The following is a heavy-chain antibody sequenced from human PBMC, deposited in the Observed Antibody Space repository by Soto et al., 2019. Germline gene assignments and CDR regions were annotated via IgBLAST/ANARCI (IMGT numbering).Heavy chain of an antibody. J-gene: IGHJ4*02. CDR2: INHSGST. CDR3: ARGLGYCSGGSCYRDY. CDR1: GGSFSGYY. D-gene: IGHD2-15*01. V-gene: IGHV4-34*01. Sequence: QVQLQQWGAGLLKPSETLSLTCAVYGGSFSGYYWSWIRQPPGKGLEWSGEINHSGSTNYNPSLKSRVTISVYTSKIQFSLKLSSVTAADTAVYYCARGLGYCSGGSCYRDYWGQGTLVTVS.